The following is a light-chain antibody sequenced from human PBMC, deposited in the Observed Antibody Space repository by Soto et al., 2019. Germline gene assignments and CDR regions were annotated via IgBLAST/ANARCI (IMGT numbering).Light chain of an antibody. V-gene: IGKV3-20*01. J-gene: IGKJ2*01. Sequence: EIVLTQSPGTLSLSPGERATLSCRASQSFSSSYLARYQQKPGQAPRLLIYGASSRAAGVPDRFSGSGSGTDFTLTISRLEPEDFAVYYWQQYGSSYTFGQGTKLEIK. CDR3: QQYGSSYT. CDR2: GAS. CDR1: QSFSSSY.